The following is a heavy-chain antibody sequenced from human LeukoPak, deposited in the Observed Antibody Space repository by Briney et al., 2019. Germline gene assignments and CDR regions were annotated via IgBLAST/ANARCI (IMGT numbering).Heavy chain of an antibody. J-gene: IGHJ4*02. Sequence: GGSLRLSCAASGFTFSKAWMSWVRQAPGKGLEWVGRIKSKTDGETTDYAAPVRGRFTISRDDSENTLYLQMNSLQAEDTAVYYCTTISLVVVSATGGGFWGQGTLVTVSS. V-gene: IGHV3-15*01. CDR3: TTISLVVVSATGGGF. CDR2: IKSKTDGETT. CDR1: GFTFSKAW. D-gene: IGHD2-21*01.